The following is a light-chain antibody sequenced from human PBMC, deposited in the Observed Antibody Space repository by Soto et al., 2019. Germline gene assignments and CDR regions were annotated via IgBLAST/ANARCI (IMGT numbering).Light chain of an antibody. J-gene: IGKJ3*01. CDR2: SAS. CDR3: QQYNTWPFT. CDR1: QNVNID. Sequence: EIVLTQSPATLSVSPGGSATLSCRASQNVNIDLVWYQQKPGQAPKFLMFSASARETGIPARFSGGGSETEFTLTISSLQPEDSAVYYCQQYNTWPFTFGPGTKVDI. V-gene: IGKV3D-15*01.